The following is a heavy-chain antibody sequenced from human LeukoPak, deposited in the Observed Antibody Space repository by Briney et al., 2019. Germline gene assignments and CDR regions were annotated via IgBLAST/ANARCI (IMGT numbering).Heavy chain of an antibody. Sequence: GSGPTLVNPTQTLTLTCTFSGFSLSTSGMCVSWIRQPPGKALEWLARIDWDDDKYYSTSLKTRLTISKDTSKNQVVLTMTNMDPVDTATYYCARIRHGSGSYNWFDPWGQGTLVTVSS. D-gene: IGHD3-10*01. CDR3: ARIRHGSGSYNWFDP. V-gene: IGHV2-70*11. CDR1: GFSLSTSGMC. CDR2: IDWDDDK. J-gene: IGHJ5*02.